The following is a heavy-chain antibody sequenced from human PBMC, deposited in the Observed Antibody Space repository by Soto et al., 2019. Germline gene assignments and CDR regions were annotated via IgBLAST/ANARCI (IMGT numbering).Heavy chain of an antibody. J-gene: IGHJ4*02. CDR3: ARDAGYGNYGPYSFDD. CDR1: GYTFTTYA. CDR2: IIAGNGNT. V-gene: IGHV1-3*01. D-gene: IGHD4-17*01. Sequence: ASVKVSCKASGYTFTTYAMHWVRQAPGQRLEWMGWIIAGNGNTKYSQKFQDRVTITRDTSASTGYMELTSLTSEDTAVYYCARDAGYGNYGPYSFDDWGQGTLVTVSS.